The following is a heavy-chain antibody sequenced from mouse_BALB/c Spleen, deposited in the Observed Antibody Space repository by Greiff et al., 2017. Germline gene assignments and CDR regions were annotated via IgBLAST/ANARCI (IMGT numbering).Heavy chain of an antibody. J-gene: IGHJ4*01. CDR3: ARSGYYGNLYYAMDY. D-gene: IGHD2-1*01. CDR1: GYTFTSYT. Sequence: VQLQQSAAELARPGASVKMSCKASGYTFTSYTMHWVKQRPGQGLEWIGYINPSSGYTEYNQKFKDKTTLTADKSSSTAYMQLSSLTSEDSAVYYCARSGYYGNLYYAMDYWGQGTSVTVSS. CDR2: INPSSGYT. V-gene: IGHV1-4*02.